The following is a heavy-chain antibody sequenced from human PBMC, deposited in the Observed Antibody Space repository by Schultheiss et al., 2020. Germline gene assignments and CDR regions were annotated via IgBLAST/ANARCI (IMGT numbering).Heavy chain of an antibody. CDR1: GFTFSSYS. J-gene: IGHJ4*02. D-gene: IGHD3-3*01. CDR3: ARVGGVAPVRFLEWLSTYYFDY. V-gene: IGHV3-21*01. Sequence: GGSLRLSCAASGFTFSSYSMNWVRQAPGKGLEWVSSISSSSSYIYYADSVKGRFTISRDNAKNSLYLQMNSLRAEDTAVYYCARVGGVAPVRFLEWLSTYYFDYWGKGTLVTVSS. CDR2: ISSSSSYI.